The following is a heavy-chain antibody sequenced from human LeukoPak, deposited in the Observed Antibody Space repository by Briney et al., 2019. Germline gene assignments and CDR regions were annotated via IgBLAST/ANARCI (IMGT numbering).Heavy chain of an antibody. CDR3: ATVAGTFSDAFDI. J-gene: IGHJ3*02. D-gene: IGHD6-19*01. V-gene: IGHV3-74*03. CDR1: GFTFSNYW. CDR2: INTDGSST. Sequence: GRSLRLSCAASGFTFSNYWIHWVRQAPGKGLVWVSRINTDGSSTKYADSVKGRFTISRDNAKNTLYLQMNSLRAEDTAVYYCATVAGTFSDAFDIWGQGTMVTVSS.